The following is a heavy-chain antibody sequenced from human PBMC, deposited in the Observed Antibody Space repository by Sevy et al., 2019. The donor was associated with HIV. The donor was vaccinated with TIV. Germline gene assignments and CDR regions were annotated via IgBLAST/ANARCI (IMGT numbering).Heavy chain of an antibody. D-gene: IGHD1-26*01. V-gene: IGHV3-30*04. J-gene: IGHJ1*01. CDR1: VFIFSNFA. CDR3: ARGENDDEFFQY. CDR2: TSYDGSHK. Sequence: GGSLRLSCTVSVFIFSNFAMHWVRQAPGKGLEWVAVTSYDGSHKYYADSVKGRFIVSRDNSRNILSLEMSSLTRDDTAVYYCARGENDDEFFQYWGQGTLVTVSS.